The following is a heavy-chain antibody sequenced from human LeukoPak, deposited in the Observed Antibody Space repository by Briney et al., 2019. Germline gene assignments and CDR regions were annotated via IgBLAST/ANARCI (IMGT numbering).Heavy chain of an antibody. V-gene: IGHV5-10-1*01. D-gene: IGHD4-17*01. Sequence: GESLKISCKGSGYSFTSYWISWVRQMPGEGLEWMGRIDPSDSYTNYSPSFQGHVTISADKSISTAYLQWSSLKASDTAMYYCAIYGDYVGDFDYWGQGTLVTVSS. CDR1: GYSFTSYW. CDR3: AIYGDYVGDFDY. CDR2: IDPSDSYT. J-gene: IGHJ4*02.